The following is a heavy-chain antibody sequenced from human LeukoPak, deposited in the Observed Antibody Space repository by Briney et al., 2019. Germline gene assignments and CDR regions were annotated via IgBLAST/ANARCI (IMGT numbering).Heavy chain of an antibody. CDR1: GYTLTELS. CDR2: FDPEDGET. Sequence: GASVKVSCKVSGYTLTELSMHWVRQAPGKGLEWMGGFDPEDGETIYAQKFQGRVTMTEDTSTDTAYMELSSLRSEDTAVYYCATADRRGYSSTPPDVWGKGTTVTVSS. D-gene: IGHD5-18*01. J-gene: IGHJ6*04. V-gene: IGHV1-24*01. CDR3: ATADRRGYSSTPPDV.